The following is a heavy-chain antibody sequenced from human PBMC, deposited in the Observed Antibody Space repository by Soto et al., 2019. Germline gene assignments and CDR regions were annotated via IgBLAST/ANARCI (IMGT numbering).Heavy chain of an antibody. CDR2: IYYSGSS. CDR3: ARDSYYDSSGYFSPFDF. CDR1: GDSISNYY. Sequence: SETLCLTCTVAGDSISNYYWSWIRQPPGKGLEWIGYIYYSGSSNYNPVLKSRVTISIDTSKNQFSLKLSSVTAADTAVYYCARDSYYDSSGYFSPFDFWGQGTLVTVS. V-gene: IGHV4-59*01. D-gene: IGHD3-22*01. J-gene: IGHJ4*02.